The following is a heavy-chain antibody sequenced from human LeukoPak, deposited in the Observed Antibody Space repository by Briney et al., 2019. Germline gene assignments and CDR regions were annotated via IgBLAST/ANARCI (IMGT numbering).Heavy chain of an antibody. D-gene: IGHD6-19*01. Sequence: GGPLRLSCAASGITVSSNYMSWVRQAPGKGLEWVSVIYSGGSTYYADSVKGRFTISRHNSKNTLYLQMNSLRAEDTAVYYCARATRLTYSSGWYYFDYWGQGTLVTVSS. CDR1: GITVSSNY. V-gene: IGHV3-53*04. CDR3: ARATRLTYSSGWYYFDY. CDR2: IYSGGST. J-gene: IGHJ4*02.